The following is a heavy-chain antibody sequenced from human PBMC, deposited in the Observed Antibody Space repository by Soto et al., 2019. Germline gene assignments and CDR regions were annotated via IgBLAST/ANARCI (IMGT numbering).Heavy chain of an antibody. Sequence: EVQLVESGGGLAQPGGSLRLSCAASGFSFSNHWIHWVRQAPGQGLESITRISPDGSITDYAGSVRGRFTISRDNAKHTLYLQMSSLRVEDTAVYYCARPRSQSSSGFDIWGQGTTVTVSS. CDR3: ARPRSQSSSGFDI. CDR1: GFSFSNHW. V-gene: IGHV3-74*01. CDR2: ISPDGSIT. J-gene: IGHJ3*02. D-gene: IGHD1-26*01.